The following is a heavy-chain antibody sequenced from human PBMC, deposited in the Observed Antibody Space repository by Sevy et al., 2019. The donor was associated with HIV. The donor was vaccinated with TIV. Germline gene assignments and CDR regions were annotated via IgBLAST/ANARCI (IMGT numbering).Heavy chain of an antibody. CDR2: ISSSSSTI. D-gene: IGHD1-26*01. CDR1: GFTFSSYS. V-gene: IGHV3-48*02. J-gene: IGHJ6*02. Sequence: GGSLRLSCAASGFTFSSYSMHWVRQAPGKGLEWVAYISSSSSTIYYADSVKGRFTISRDNAKNSLYLQMNSLRDEDTAEYYGAGGGIVGPKGYYGMDVWGQGTTVTVSS. CDR3: AGGGIVGPKGYYGMDV.